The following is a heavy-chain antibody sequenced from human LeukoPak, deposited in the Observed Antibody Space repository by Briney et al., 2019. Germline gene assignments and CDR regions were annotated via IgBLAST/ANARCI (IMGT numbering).Heavy chain of an antibody. V-gene: IGHV3-7*01. CDR2: IKQDGSEK. CDR3: ARDINDFWSGYKNLDY. D-gene: IGHD3-3*01. CDR1: GFTFSSYW. J-gene: IGHJ4*02. Sequence: GGSLRLSCAASGFTFSSYWMSWVRQAPGKGLEWVANIKQDGSEKYYVDSVKGRFTISRDNAMNSLYLQMNSLRAEDTAVYYCARDINDFWSGYKNLDYWGQGTLVTVSS.